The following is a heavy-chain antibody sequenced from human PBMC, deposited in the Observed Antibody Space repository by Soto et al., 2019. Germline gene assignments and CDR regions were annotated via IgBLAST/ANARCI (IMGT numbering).Heavy chain of an antibody. D-gene: IGHD3-10*01. Sequence: QLRLQESGPGLVKPSETLSLTCTVSGGSINTYIYYWGWIRQPPGKGLEWIGGVYYRGDTYSNPSLKSRVTMSVDTSKNQFSLKLTSVTAADTAVYYCARQDKMGRYFDSWGRGAIVTVSS. CDR3: ARQDKMGRYFDS. CDR2: VYYRGDT. V-gene: IGHV4-39*01. CDR1: GGSINTYIYY. J-gene: IGHJ4*02.